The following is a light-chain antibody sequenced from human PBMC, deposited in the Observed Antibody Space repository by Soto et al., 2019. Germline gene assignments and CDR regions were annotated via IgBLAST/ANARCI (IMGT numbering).Light chain of an antibody. J-gene: IGKJ3*01. CDR3: QQYGNSVFT. Sequence: EIVMTQSPATLSVSPGERATLSCRASQSVSNNFAWYQKKPGQAPRLLIYGASTMATGIPARFSGSGSGTEFTLTISSLQSEDFAVYYCQQYGNSVFTFGPGTKVDIK. CDR2: GAS. CDR1: QSVSNN. V-gene: IGKV3-15*01.